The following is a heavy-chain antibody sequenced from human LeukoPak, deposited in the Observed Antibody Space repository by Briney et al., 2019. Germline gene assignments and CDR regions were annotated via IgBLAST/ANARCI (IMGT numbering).Heavy chain of an antibody. CDR1: GFTFSSYG. CDR3: AGERPSSSWYDY. Sequence: PGGSLRLSCAASGFTFSSYGMHWVRQAPGKGLEWVANIYQDGREKYYAVSVKGRFTISRDNAKNSLFLQMDSLRAEDTAVYYCAGERPSSSWYDYWGQGTLVTVSS. V-gene: IGHV3-7*01. D-gene: IGHD6-13*01. CDR2: IYQDGREK. J-gene: IGHJ4*02.